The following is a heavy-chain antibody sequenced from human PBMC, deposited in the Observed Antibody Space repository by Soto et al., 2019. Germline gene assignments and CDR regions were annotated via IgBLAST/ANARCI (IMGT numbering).Heavy chain of an antibody. CDR3: ARGSAPGGKSDFDY. Sequence: LVKVSCKSSGGTFSGYAISWVLQAPGQGLEWMGGIIPIFGTANYAQKFQGRVTITADESTSTAYMELSSLRSEDTAVYYCARGSAPGGKSDFDYWGQGTLVTSPQ. CDR1: GGTFSGYA. V-gene: IGHV1-69*13. CDR2: IIPIFGTA. D-gene: IGHD2-15*01. J-gene: IGHJ4*02.